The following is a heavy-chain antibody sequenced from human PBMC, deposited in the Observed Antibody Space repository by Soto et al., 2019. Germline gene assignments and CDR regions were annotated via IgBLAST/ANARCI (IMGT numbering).Heavy chain of an antibody. CDR1: GFIFKNYA. D-gene: IGHD3-22*01. Sequence: HPGGSLRLSCAVSGFIFKNYALNWVRQAPGKGLEWVAVISSDGSDKNYADSVKGRFSISRDNSRNTLFLQMNSLRPEDTAVFYCAKEPYDSTGFYYSFHHWGQGTLVTVSS. J-gene: IGHJ4*02. CDR3: AKEPYDSTGFYYSFHH. V-gene: IGHV3-30*04. CDR2: ISSDGSDK.